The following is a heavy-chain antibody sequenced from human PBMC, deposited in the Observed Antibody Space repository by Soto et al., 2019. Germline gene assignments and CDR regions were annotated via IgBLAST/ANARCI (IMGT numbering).Heavy chain of an antibody. CDR1: GFTFDDYA. V-gene: IGHV3-9*01. Sequence: PGGSLRLSCVASGFTFDDYAMHWVRQAPGKGLEWVSGISWNSGSIGYADSVKGRFTISRDNAKNSLYLQMNSLRAEDTALYYCAKDIGQAARGAIAIFGVAITRYYYGMDVWGQGTTVTVSS. J-gene: IGHJ6*02. CDR3: AKDIGQAARGAIAIFGVAITRYYYGMDV. CDR2: ISWNSGSI. D-gene: IGHD3-3*01.